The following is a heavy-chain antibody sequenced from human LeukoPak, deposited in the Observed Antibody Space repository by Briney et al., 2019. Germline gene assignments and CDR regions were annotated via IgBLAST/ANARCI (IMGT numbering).Heavy chain of an antibody. Sequence: ASVKLSCKPSGYPFTTYEINWVRHADGQGLEWMGWVHPNSGNTAYAQKFQGRVTMTRDTSISTAYMELSGLRSDDTAVYFCARGPRNDPWGQGTLVTVSS. J-gene: IGHJ5*02. CDR3: ARGPRNDP. D-gene: IGHD1-14*01. V-gene: IGHV1-8*01. CDR1: GYPFTTYE. CDR2: VHPNSGNT.